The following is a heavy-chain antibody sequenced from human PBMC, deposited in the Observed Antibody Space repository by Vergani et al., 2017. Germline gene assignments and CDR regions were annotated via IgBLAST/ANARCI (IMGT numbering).Heavy chain of an antibody. CDR2: IHYRENT. Sequence: QVQLQESGPGLVKSSETLSLTCSVSFDSIRNLYCNWIRQPPGKGLEWIGSIHYRENTNYNPSLKTRVTISVDSSKNQFSLTLTSVTAADTAVYYCASDTHSGQRADRWGQGILVNVTS. J-gene: IGHJ5*02. CDR1: FDSIRNLY. V-gene: IGHV4-59*11. CDR3: ASDTHSGQRADR. D-gene: IGHD6-19*01.